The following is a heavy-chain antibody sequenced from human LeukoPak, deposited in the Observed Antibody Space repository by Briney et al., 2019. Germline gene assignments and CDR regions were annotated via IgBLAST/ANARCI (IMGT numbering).Heavy chain of an antibody. D-gene: IGHD6-19*01. CDR1: GFTFSDYY. CDR2: ISSSSSYT. Sequence: GGSLRLSRAASGFTFSDYYMSWIRQAPGKGLEWVSYISSSSSYTNYADSVKGRFTISRDNTKNSLYLQMNSLTAKDRAVYYCARCGLAAGGTNFDYWGLGTLVTVSS. CDR3: ARCGLAAGGTNFDY. J-gene: IGHJ4*02. V-gene: IGHV3-11*03.